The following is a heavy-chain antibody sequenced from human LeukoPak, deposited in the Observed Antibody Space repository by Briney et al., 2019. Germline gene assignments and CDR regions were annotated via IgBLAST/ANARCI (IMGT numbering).Heavy chain of an antibody. V-gene: IGHV4-4*09. J-gene: IGHJ6*03. CDR3: ARRVVVPAARPGHYYYYYMDV. CDR2: IYTSGST. D-gene: IGHD2-2*01. Sequence: PSETLSLTCTVSGGSISSYYWSWIRQPPGKGLEWIGYIYTSGSTNYNPSLKSRVTISVDTSKNQFSLKLSSVTAADTAVYYCARRVVVPAARPGHYYYYYMDVWAKGPRSPSP. CDR1: GGSISSYY.